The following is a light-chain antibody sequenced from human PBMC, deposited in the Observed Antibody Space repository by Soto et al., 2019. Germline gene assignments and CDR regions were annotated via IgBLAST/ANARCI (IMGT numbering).Light chain of an antibody. CDR3: GTWDSSLSAV. J-gene: IGLJ2*01. CDR2: DNN. V-gene: IGLV1-51*01. CDR1: TSNIGSNY. Sequence: QAVVTQPPSASGTPGQRVTISCSGSTSNIGSNYVSWYQHLPGTAPKLLIYDNNKRPSGIPDRFSGSQSGTSATLGITGLQTGDEADYYCGTWDSSLSAVFGGGTKVTVL.